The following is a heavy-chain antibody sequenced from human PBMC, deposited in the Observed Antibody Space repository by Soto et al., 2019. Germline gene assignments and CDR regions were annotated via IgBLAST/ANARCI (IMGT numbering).Heavy chain of an antibody. Sequence: SETLSLTCTVSGGSISSYYWSWIRQPPGKGLEWIGYIYYSGSTNYNPSLKSRVTISVDTSKNQFSLKLSSVTAADTAVYYCARVAAVAGDFDYWGQGTLVTVSS. V-gene: IGHV4-59*01. CDR2: IYYSGST. CDR1: GGSISSYY. J-gene: IGHJ4*02. D-gene: IGHD6-19*01. CDR3: ARVAAVAGDFDY.